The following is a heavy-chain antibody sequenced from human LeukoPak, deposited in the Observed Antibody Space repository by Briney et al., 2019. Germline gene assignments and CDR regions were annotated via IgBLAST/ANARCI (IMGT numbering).Heavy chain of an antibody. CDR3: ARDHCSSTSCYPYYYYYGMDV. CDR1: GFTFSDYY. J-gene: IGHJ6*02. Sequence: GGSPRLSCAASGFTFSDYYMSWIRQAPGKGLEWVSYISSSGSTIYYADSVKGRFTISRDNAKNSLYLQMNSLRAEDTAVYYCARDHCSSTSCYPYYYYYGMDVWGQGTTVAVSS. D-gene: IGHD2-2*01. V-gene: IGHV3-11*01. CDR2: ISSSGSTI.